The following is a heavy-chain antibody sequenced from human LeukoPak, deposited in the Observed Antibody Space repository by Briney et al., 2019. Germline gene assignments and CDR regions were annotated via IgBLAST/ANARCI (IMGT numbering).Heavy chain of an antibody. D-gene: IGHD3-10*01. Sequence: PSGPLSLTCAVSGGSFSSSNWWSWVRQPPGKGLEWIGESYHSGRTNYDPSLKSRVTISVDKSKIQFSVKLSSVTAADTAVNYCAEARGVFDIWGQGTMVTVSS. CDR1: GGSFSSSNW. CDR2: SYHSGRT. V-gene: IGHV4-4*02. CDR3: AEARGVFDI. J-gene: IGHJ3*02.